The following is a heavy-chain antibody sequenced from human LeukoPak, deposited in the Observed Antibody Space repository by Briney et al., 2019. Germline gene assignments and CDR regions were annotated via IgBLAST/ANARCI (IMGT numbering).Heavy chain of an antibody. CDR3: AKDIFRPAAIPLFDY. J-gene: IGHJ4*02. D-gene: IGHD2-2*01. CDR1: GFTFSSYA. CDR2: ISGSGGST. Sequence: GGSLRLSCAASGFTFSSYAMSWVRQAPGKGLEWVSAISGSGGSTYYADSVKGRVTISRVNSKNTLYLQMNSLRAEDTAVYYCAKDIFRPAAIPLFDYWRQGTLVTVPS. V-gene: IGHV3-23*01.